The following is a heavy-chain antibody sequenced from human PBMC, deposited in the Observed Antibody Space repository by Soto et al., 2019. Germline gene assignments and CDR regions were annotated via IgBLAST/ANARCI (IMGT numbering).Heavy chain of an antibody. V-gene: IGHV4-34*01. Sequence: SETLSLTCSVYGGSFRGYSLRWIRQPPGKGLEWIGEINHSGSTKYNPSLKSRVTISVDTSMNQSSLKLSSVAAAYTAVYYCARGLSSSSLGGIGYWGQGTLVTVSS. CDR2: INHSGST. CDR1: GGSFRGYS. CDR3: ARGLSSSSLGGIGY. J-gene: IGHJ4*02. D-gene: IGHD6-6*01.